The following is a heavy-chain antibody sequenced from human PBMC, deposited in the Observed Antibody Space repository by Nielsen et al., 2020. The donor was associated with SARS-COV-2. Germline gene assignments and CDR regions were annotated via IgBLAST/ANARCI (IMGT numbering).Heavy chain of an antibody. CDR2: INPSGGST. CDR3: ARDLTVVTASPYSYYYGMDV. D-gene: IGHD2-21*02. CDR1: GYTFTSYH. V-gene: IGHV1-46*01. Sequence: ASVKVSCKASGYTFTSYHMHWVRQAPGQGLEWMGIINPSGGSTSYAQKFQGRVTMTRDTSTSTVYMELSSLRSEDTAVYYCARDLTVVTASPYSYYYGMDVWGQGTTVTVSS. J-gene: IGHJ6*02.